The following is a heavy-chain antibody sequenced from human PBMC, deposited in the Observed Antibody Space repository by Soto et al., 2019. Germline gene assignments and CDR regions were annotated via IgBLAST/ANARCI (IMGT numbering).Heavy chain of an antibody. CDR3: ARLNGYCISSSCHGHYAMDV. J-gene: IGHJ6*02. V-gene: IGHV4-59*08. CDR1: GGSISSYY. Sequence: SETLSLTCTVSGGSISSYYWSWIRQPPGKGLEWIGYIYYSGSTNYNPSLKSRVTISVDTSKNQFSLKVTSVTAADTAVYYCARLNGYCISSSCHGHYAMDVWGQGTTVPVSS. D-gene: IGHD2-2*01. CDR2: IYYSGST.